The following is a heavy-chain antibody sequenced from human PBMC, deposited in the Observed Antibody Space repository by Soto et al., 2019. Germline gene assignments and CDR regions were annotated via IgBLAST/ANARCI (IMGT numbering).Heavy chain of an antibody. CDR3: ARGYLTVVWGAINRVRTTDAFDI. D-gene: IGHD3-10*01. J-gene: IGHJ3*02. CDR2: IWYDGSNK. Sequence: GGSLRLSCAASGFTFSSYGMHWVRQAPGKGLEWVAVIWYDGSNKYYADSVKGRFTISRDNSKNTLYLQMNSLRSEDTAVYYCARGYLTVVWGAINRVRTTDAFDIWGQGTMVTVSS. CDR1: GFTFSSYG. V-gene: IGHV3-33*01.